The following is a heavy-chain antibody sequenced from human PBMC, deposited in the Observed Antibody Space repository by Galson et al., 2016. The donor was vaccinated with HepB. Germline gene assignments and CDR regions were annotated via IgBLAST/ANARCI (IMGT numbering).Heavy chain of an antibody. CDR2: ISGSGGST. CDR1: GFTFRSSV. Sequence: SLRLSCAASGFTFRSSVMRWVRQAPGEGLEWVSSISGSGGSTYYADSVKGRFTISRDNSKSTLYLQMTSLTVKDTAIYYCAKSGEMATIGRVDDYWGQGALVTVSS. V-gene: IGHV3-23*01. CDR3: AKSGEMATIGRVDDY. J-gene: IGHJ4*02. D-gene: IGHD5-24*01.